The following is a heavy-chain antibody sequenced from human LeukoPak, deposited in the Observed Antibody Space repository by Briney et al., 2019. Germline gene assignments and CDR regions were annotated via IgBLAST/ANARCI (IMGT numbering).Heavy chain of an antibody. J-gene: IGHJ6*02. CDR1: GFTFSSYG. CDR3: ARDHAYSGSYRPYGMDV. CDR2: ISYDGSNK. V-gene: IGHV3-30*19. Sequence: PGGSLRLSCAASGFTFSSYGMHWVRRTPGKGLEWVAVISYDGSNKYYADSVKGRFTISRDNSKNTLYLQMNSLRAEDTAVYYCARDHAYSGSYRPYGMDVWGQGTTVTVSS. D-gene: IGHD1-26*01.